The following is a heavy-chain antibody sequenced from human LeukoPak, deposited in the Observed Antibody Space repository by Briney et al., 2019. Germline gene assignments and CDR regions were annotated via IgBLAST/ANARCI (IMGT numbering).Heavy chain of an antibody. CDR3: ARVLPGYCSSTSCSGYYFDY. V-gene: IGHV3-30*02. Sequence: GGSLRLSCAASGFTFSSYGMHWVRQAPGKGLEWVAFIRYDGSNKYYADSVKGRFTISRDNSKNTLYLQMNSLRAEDTAVYYCARVLPGYCSSTSCSGYYFDYWGQGTLVTVSS. CDR2: IRYDGSNK. J-gene: IGHJ4*02. D-gene: IGHD2-2*01. CDR1: GFTFSSYG.